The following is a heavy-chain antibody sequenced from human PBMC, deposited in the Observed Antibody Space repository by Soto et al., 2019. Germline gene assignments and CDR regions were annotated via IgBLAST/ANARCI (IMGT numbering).Heavy chain of an antibody. Sequence: SETLSLTCTVSSGSIGSGDYYWNWIRQPPGKGLEWIGYIYYSGSTYYNPSLKSRVTISVDTSQNQFSLKLNSETAADTAVYYCATYLYGSGSFFNWGQGTLVTVSS. CDR1: SGSIGSGDYY. V-gene: IGHV4-30-4*08. CDR2: IYYSGST. J-gene: IGHJ4*02. D-gene: IGHD3-10*01. CDR3: ATYLYGSGSFFN.